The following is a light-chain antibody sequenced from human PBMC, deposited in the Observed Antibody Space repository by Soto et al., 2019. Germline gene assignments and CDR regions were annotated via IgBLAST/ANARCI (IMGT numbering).Light chain of an antibody. CDR1: QSILDTSNNKNY. J-gene: IGKJ1*01. CDR3: QQYYSPPPT. V-gene: IGKV4-1*01. Sequence: DIVMTQSPDSLAVSLGERATINCTSGQSILDTSNNKNYLAWYQQRPGQPPKLLISWASTRESGVPDPFSGSGSEPHFTLTISSLQAEDVALYYCQQYYSPPPTFGQGTKVDIK. CDR2: WAS.